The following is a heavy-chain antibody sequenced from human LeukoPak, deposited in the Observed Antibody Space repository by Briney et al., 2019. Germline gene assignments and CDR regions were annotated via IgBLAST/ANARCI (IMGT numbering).Heavy chain of an antibody. V-gene: IGHV3-7*01. D-gene: IGHD3-16*02. CDR1: GFTFSSYW. J-gene: IGHJ4*02. CDR3: ARGVYQFDY. Sequence: GGSLRLSCAASGFTFSSYWMTWVRQAPGKGLEWVAYMKQDGSEIYYVDSVKGRFTISRDNANNSLYLQMNSLRAEDTALYYCARGVYQFDYWGQGTLVAVSS. CDR2: MKQDGSEI.